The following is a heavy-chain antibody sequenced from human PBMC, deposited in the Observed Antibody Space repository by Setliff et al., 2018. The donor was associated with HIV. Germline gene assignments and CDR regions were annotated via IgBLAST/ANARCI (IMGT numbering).Heavy chain of an antibody. J-gene: IGHJ4*02. Sequence: ASVKVSCKASGYTFTSYYMHWVRQAPGQGLEWMGIIKPSGSTSYSQKFRGRITVTRDTSASTAYMELSSLRSEDTAVYYCAREIRNYDFWSGYWEDHYFDSWGQGTLVTVSS. CDR1: GYTFTSYY. CDR2: IKPSGST. V-gene: IGHV1-46*01. CDR3: AREIRNYDFWSGYWEDHYFDS. D-gene: IGHD3-3*01.